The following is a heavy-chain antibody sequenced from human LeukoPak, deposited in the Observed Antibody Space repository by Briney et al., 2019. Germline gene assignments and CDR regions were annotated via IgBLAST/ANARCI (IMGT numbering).Heavy chain of an antibody. V-gene: IGHV3-49*04. Sequence: TGGSLRLSCRASGFSFGDYAMNWVRQAPGKGLEWVGFIRSKAYGGTTEYAASVKGRFTISRDDSKSIAYLQMNSLKTEDTAVYYCTRDRWDGDYVVDYWGQGTLVTVSS. CDR3: TRDRWDGDYVVDY. J-gene: IGHJ4*02. CDR2: IRSKAYGGTT. CDR1: GFSFGDYA. D-gene: IGHD4-17*01.